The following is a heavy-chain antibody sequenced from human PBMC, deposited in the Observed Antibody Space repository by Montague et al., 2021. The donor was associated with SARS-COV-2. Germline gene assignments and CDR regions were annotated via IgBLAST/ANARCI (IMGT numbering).Heavy chain of an antibody. CDR2: IYYSGST. Sequence: SETLSLTCTVSGGSISSSSYYWGWIRQPPGKGLEWIGSIYYSGSTYYNPSLKSRVTISVDTSKNQLSLKLSSVTAADTAVYYCARQVGTMIVVVIIKLRYYFDYWGQGTLVTVSS. J-gene: IGHJ4*02. V-gene: IGHV4-39*01. CDR3: ARQVGTMIVVVIIKLRYYFDY. D-gene: IGHD3-22*01. CDR1: GGSISSSSYY.